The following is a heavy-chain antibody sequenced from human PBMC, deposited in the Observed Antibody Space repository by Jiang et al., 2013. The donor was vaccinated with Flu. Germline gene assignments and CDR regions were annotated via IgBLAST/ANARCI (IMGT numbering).Heavy chain of an antibody. CDR3: ARVYYYGSGSFPYGYYYYGMDV. D-gene: IGHD3-10*01. J-gene: IGHJ6*01. CDR2: IYHSGST. Sequence: GSGLVKPSGTLSLTCAVSGGSISSSNWWSWVRQPPGKGLEWIGEIYHSGSTNYNPSLKSRVTISVDKSKNQFSLKLSSVTAADTAVYYCARVYYYGSGSFPYGYYYYGMDVWGPRDHGHRLL. V-gene: IGHV4-4*02. CDR1: GGSISSSNW.